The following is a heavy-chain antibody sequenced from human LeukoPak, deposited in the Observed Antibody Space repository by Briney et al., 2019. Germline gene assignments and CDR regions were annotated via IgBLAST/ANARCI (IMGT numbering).Heavy chain of an antibody. J-gene: IGHJ6*03. CDR2: INPNSGGT. Sequence: ASVKVSCKASGFTFTAYYMHWVRQAPGQGLEWMGWINPNSGGTNYAQKFQGRVTMTRDTSISTAYMELSRLRSDDTAVYYCARSWNYVFYYYYMDVWGKGTTVTVSS. V-gene: IGHV1-2*02. CDR3: ARSWNYVFYYYYMDV. D-gene: IGHD1-7*01. CDR1: GFTFTAYY.